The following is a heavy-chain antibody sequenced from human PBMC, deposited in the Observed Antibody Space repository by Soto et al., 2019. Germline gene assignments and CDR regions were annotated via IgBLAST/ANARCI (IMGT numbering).Heavy chain of an antibody. CDR1: GGSISSYY. CDR3: ARVHSSGWLRDNWFDP. Sequence: TSETLSLTCTVSGGSISSYYWSWIRQPPGKGLEWIGYIYYSGSTNYNPSLKSRVTISVDTSKNQFSLKLSSVTAADTAVYYCARVHSSGWLRDNWFDPWGQGTLVTVSS. CDR2: IYYSGST. J-gene: IGHJ5*02. D-gene: IGHD6-19*01. V-gene: IGHV4-59*01.